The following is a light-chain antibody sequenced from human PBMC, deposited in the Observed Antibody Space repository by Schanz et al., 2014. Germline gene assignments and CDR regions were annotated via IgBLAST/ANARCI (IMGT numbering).Light chain of an antibody. Sequence: QSVLTQPPSASGTPGQRVTISCSGSSPNIGRNYVYWYQQLPGTAPKLLIYRNNQRPSGVPDRFSGSKSGTSASLAISGLRSEDEADYDCAAWDDSLSGLVFGGGTKLTVL. CDR3: AAWDDSLSGLV. CDR1: SPNIGRNY. V-gene: IGLV1-47*01. CDR2: RNN. J-gene: IGLJ2*01.